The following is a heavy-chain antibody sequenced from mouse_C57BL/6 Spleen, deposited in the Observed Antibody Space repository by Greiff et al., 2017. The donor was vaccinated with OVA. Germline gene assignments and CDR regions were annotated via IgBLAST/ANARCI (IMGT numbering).Heavy chain of an antibody. J-gene: IGHJ1*03. CDR2: IDPENGDT. V-gene: IGHV14-4*01. CDR3: TKTTTALFDV. Sequence: VQLQQSGAELVRPGDSVTLSCTASGFNIKDDYMHWVKQRPEQGLEWIGWIDPENGDTEYASKFPGKATITADTSSHSAYLQLSSLASEDTAVDYCTKTTTALFDVWGTGTTVTVSS. D-gene: IGHD1-2*01. CDR1: GFNIKDDY.